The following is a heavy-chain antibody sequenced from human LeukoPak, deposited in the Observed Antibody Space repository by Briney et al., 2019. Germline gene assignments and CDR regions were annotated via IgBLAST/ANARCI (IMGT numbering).Heavy chain of an antibody. CDR1: GYIFTQYG. D-gene: IGHD5-24*01. CDR2: ISTNTGNA. Sequence: ASVKVSCKASGYIFTQYGISWVRQAPGQGLEWMAWISTNTGNADRAQKFQGRVTMTTDTSTSTAYMELSSLRSEDTAVYYCASRWGGYNFRAFDIWGQGTMVTVSS. CDR3: ASRWGGYNFRAFDI. V-gene: IGHV1-18*01. J-gene: IGHJ3*02.